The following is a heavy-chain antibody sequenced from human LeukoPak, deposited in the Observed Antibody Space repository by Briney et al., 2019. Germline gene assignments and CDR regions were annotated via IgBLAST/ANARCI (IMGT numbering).Heavy chain of an antibody. CDR2: IIPIFGTA. CDR1: GYTFTSYY. Sequence: SVQVSCEASGYTFTSYYMHWVRQAPGQGLEWMGGIIPIFGTANYAQKFQGRVTITADESTSTAYMELSSLRSEDTAVYYCARAGPTRPYSSSLEAYFDYWGQGTLVTVSS. CDR3: ARAGPTRPYSSSLEAYFDY. J-gene: IGHJ4*02. V-gene: IGHV1-69*13. D-gene: IGHD6-13*01.